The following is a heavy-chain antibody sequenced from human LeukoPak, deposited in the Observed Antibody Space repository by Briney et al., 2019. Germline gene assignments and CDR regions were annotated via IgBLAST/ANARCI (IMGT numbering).Heavy chain of an antibody. J-gene: IGHJ4*02. Sequence: PGGPLRLSCAASGFTFSSYWMSWVRQGPGKGPEWLAHIKQDGSEKYYVDSVKGRFTISRENAKNSLYLQMNSLRAEDTAVYYCARLRRLEGATLGFDYWGQGTLVTVSS. V-gene: IGHV3-7*01. CDR3: ARLRRLEGATLGFDY. CDR1: GFTFSSYW. CDR2: IKQDGSEK. D-gene: IGHD1-26*01.